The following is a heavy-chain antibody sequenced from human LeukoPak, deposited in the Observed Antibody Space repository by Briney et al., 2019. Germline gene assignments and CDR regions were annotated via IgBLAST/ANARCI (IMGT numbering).Heavy chain of an antibody. CDR3: AKGSDSSGYYPV. CDR2: ISYDGSNR. D-gene: IGHD3-22*01. Sequence: PGRSLRLSCAASGFTFSSYGMHWVRQAPGKGLEWVAVISYDGSNRYYADSVEGRFTISRDNSKNTLYLQMNSLRAEDTAVYYCAKGSDSSGYYPVWGQGTLVTVSS. V-gene: IGHV3-30*18. CDR1: GFTFSSYG. J-gene: IGHJ4*02.